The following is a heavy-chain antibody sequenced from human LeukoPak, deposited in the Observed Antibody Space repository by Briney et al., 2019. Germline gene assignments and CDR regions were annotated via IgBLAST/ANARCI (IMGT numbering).Heavy chain of an antibody. Sequence: VASVKVSCKASGYTFTSYDINWVPQATGQGLEWMGWMNPNSGNTGYAQKFQGRVTMTRNTSISTAYMELSSLRSEDTAVYYCARDPYRIAAAGRYPPEYFQHWGQGTLVTVSS. V-gene: IGHV1-8*01. CDR3: ARDPYRIAAAGRYPPEYFQH. J-gene: IGHJ1*01. CDR2: MNPNSGNT. D-gene: IGHD6-13*01. CDR1: GYTFTSYD.